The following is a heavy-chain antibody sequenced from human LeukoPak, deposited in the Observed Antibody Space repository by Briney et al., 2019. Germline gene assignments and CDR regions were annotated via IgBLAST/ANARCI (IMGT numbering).Heavy chain of an antibody. Sequence: GGSLRLSCADSGFTFDDYAMHGVRQAPGKGLEWVSGISWNSGSIGYADSVKGRFTISRDNAKNSLYLQMNSLRAEDTAVYYCAKFRVYGSGSYYTTFDYWGQGTLVTVSS. CDR1: GFTFDDYA. CDR3: AKFRVYGSGSYYTTFDY. J-gene: IGHJ4*02. V-gene: IGHV3-9*01. D-gene: IGHD3-10*01. CDR2: ISWNSGSI.